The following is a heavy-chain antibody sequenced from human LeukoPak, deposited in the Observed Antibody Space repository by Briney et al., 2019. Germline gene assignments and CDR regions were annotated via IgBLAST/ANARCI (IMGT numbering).Heavy chain of an antibody. J-gene: IGHJ4*02. D-gene: IGHD3-9*01. CDR1: GGSISSSSYY. V-gene: IGHV4-39*01. Sequence: PSETLSLTCTVSGGSISSSSYYWGWIRQPPGKGLEWIGSIYYSGSTYYNPSLKSRVTISVDTSKNQFSLKLSSVTAADTAVYYCAYDILTGQPYWGQGTLVTVSS. CDR2: IYYSGST. CDR3: AYDILTGQPY.